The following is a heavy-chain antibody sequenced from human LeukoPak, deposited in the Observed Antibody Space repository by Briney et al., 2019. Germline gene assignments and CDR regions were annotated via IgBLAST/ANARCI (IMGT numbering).Heavy chain of an antibody. V-gene: IGHV4-31*03. Sequence: PSETLSLTCTVSGGSISSGGYYWSWIRQHPGKGLEWIGYIYYSGSTYYNPSLKSRVTISVDTSKNQFSLKLSSVTAADTAAYYCARGKNPTTGWFDPWGQGTLVTVSS. D-gene: IGHD5-12*01. CDR1: GGSISSGGYY. CDR2: IYYSGST. CDR3: ARGKNPTTGWFDP. J-gene: IGHJ5*02.